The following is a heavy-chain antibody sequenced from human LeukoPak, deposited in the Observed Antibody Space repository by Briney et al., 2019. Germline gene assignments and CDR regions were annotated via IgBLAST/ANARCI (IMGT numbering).Heavy chain of an antibody. CDR3: ARGASGGTTFHY. D-gene: IGHD1-26*01. V-gene: IGHV4-30-4*01. J-gene: IGHJ4*02. CDR1: GGSISSGDHS. CDR2: IYYSGST. Sequence: SETLSLTFTVSGGSISSGDHSWSWIRQPPGKGLEWIGYIYYSGSTYYNPSLKSRISMSVDTSKNQFSLKVSSMTAADTAVYYCARGASGGTTFHYWGQGTLVTVSS.